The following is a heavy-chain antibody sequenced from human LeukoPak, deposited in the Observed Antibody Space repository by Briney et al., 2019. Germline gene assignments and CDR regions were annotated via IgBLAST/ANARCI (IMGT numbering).Heavy chain of an antibody. J-gene: IGHJ5*02. CDR2: INHSGST. D-gene: IGHD5-18*01. V-gene: IGHV4-34*01. Sequence: SETLSLTCAVYGGSFSGYYWSWIRQPPGKGLEWIGEINHSGSTNYNPSLKSRVTISVDTSKNQFSLKLSSVTAADTAVYYCARLEDTAMVYNWFDPWGQGTLVTVSS. CDR1: GGSFSGYY. CDR3: ARLEDTAMVYNWFDP.